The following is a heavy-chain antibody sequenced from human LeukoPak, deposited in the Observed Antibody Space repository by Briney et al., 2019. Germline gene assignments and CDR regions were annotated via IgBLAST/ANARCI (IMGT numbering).Heavy chain of an antibody. Sequence: GGSLRLSCAASGFTFSSYAMSRVRQAPGKGLEWVSAISGSGGGTYYADSVKGRFTISRDNSKNTLYLQMNSLRAEDTAVYYCAKMAGSSGWYYFDYWGQGTLVTVSS. CDR2: ISGSGGGT. J-gene: IGHJ4*02. V-gene: IGHV3-23*01. D-gene: IGHD6-19*01. CDR1: GFTFSSYA. CDR3: AKMAGSSGWYYFDY.